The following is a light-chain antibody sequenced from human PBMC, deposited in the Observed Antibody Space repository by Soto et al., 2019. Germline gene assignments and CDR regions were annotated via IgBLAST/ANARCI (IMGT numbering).Light chain of an antibody. V-gene: IGLV2-14*01. Sequence: QSALTQPASVSGSPGQSITISCTGTSSDIGNYDFVSWYQQVPGTAPKAMIYEVSSRPSGVSNRFSGSKSGTSASLAISGLHSEDGVDYYCASWDDRLNGPVFGGGTKLTVL. CDR1: SSDIGNYDF. CDR3: ASWDDRLNGPV. J-gene: IGLJ3*02. CDR2: EVS.